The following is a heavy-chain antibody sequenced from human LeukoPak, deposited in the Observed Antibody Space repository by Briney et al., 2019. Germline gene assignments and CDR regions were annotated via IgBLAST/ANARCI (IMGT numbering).Heavy chain of an antibody. CDR1: GITFSSYS. CDR3: ARRGGNYYYYNRDV. D-gene: IGHD2-15*01. CDR2: ISSSGSTK. J-gene: IGHJ6*02. V-gene: IGHV3-48*01. Sequence: GGSLRLSCGASGITFSSYSMNWVRQAPGKGLEWVSYISSSGSTKYYADSVKGRFTISRDNARNSLYLQMNSLRAEDTAVYFCARRGGNYYYYNRDVWGQGTTVTVSS.